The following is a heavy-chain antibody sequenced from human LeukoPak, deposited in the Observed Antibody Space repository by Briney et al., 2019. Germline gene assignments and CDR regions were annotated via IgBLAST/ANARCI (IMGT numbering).Heavy chain of an antibody. CDR3: ARGLNYYDSSGYYGNWFDP. V-gene: IGHV1-69*05. D-gene: IGHD3-22*01. CDR1: GGTFSSYA. Sequence: SVKVSCKASGGTFSSYAISWVRQAPGQGLDWMGRIIPIFGTANYAQKFQGRVTITTDESTSTAYMELSSLSSEDTAVYYCARGLNYYDSSGYYGNWFDPWGQGTLVTVSS. CDR2: IIPIFGTA. J-gene: IGHJ5*02.